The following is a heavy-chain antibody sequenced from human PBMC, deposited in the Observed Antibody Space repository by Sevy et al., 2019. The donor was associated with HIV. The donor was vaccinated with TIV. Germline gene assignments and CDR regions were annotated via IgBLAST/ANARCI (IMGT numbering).Heavy chain of an antibody. D-gene: IGHD3-10*01. CDR2: ISGSGGST. Sequence: GGSLRLSCAASGFTFSSNAMSWVRQAPGKGLEWVSAISGSGGSTYYADSVKGRFTISRDNSKNTLYLQMNSLRAEDMAVYYCAKGVGDRPYWYFDLWGRGTLVTVSS. CDR3: AKGVGDRPYWYFDL. J-gene: IGHJ2*01. CDR1: GFTFSSNA. V-gene: IGHV3-23*01.